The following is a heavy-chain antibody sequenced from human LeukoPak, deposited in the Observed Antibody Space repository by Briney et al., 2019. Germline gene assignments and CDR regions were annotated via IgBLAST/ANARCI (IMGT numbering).Heavy chain of an antibody. D-gene: IGHD2-8*02. V-gene: IGHV4-31*03. CDR2: ISYSGST. J-gene: IGHJ4*02. Sequence: PSETLSLTCTVSGGSISSGVFYWSWVRQHPGKGLSWIGYISYSGSTHYTSSLRSRLTISVDTSKNHMSLTLSSATSADTAVYFCARSPGRSCNGTDCSYYWGQGALVIVTS. CDR3: ARSPGRSCNGTDCSYY. CDR1: GGSISSGVFY.